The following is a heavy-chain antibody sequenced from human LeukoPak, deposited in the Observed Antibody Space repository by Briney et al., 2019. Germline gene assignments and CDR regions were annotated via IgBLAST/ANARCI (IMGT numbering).Heavy chain of an antibody. J-gene: IGHJ4*02. Sequence: GGSLRLSCAASGFTFRSYAMSWVPQAPGKGLEWVSAISGSGGSTYYADSVRGRFTISRDNSKNTLYLHMNSLRAEDTALYYCARNYYEPTYDYYFDCWGQGTLVTVSS. CDR1: GFTFRSYA. CDR3: ARNYYEPTYDYYFDC. D-gene: IGHD1-26*01. V-gene: IGHV3-23*01. CDR2: ISGSGGST.